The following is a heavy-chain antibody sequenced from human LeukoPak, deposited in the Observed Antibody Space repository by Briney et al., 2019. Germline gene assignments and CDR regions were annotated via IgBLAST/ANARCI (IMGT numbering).Heavy chain of an antibody. Sequence: PGGSLRLSCAASGFTFSSYWMHWVRQAPGKGLVWVSRINSDGSSTSYADSVKGRFTISRDNAKNTLYLQMNSLRAEDTAVYYCARDTTADYYYYYMDVWGKGTTVTVSS. J-gene: IGHJ6*03. V-gene: IGHV3-74*01. CDR2: INSDGSST. D-gene: IGHD4-11*01. CDR1: GFTFSSYW. CDR3: ARDTTADYYYYYMDV.